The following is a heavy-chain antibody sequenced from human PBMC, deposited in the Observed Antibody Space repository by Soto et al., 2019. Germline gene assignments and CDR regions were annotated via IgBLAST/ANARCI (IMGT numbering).Heavy chain of an antibody. CDR2: IIPIFGTA. D-gene: IGHD3-9*01. CDR1: GGTFSSYA. V-gene: IGHV1-69*13. Sequence: GASVKVSCKASGGTFSSYAISWVRQAPGQGLEWMGGIIPIFGTANYAQKFQGRVTITADESTSTAYMELNSLRAEDTAVYYCAKANLILSGTANYYYYYGMDVWGQGTTVTVSS. CDR3: AKANLILSGTANYYYYYGMDV. J-gene: IGHJ6*02.